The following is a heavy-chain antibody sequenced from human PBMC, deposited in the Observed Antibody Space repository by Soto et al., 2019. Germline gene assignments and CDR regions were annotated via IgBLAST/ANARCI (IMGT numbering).Heavy chain of an antibody. Sequence: QVQLQESGPGLVKPSQTLSLTCTVSGGSISSGGYYWSWIRQHPVKGLEWIGYVYYSGSTYYNTSLKSRVTISVDTSKKQFSLKLSSVTAADTAVYYCARANRYCTNGVCYTGGAFDIWGQGTMVTVSS. D-gene: IGHD2-8*01. V-gene: IGHV4-31*03. J-gene: IGHJ3*02. CDR1: GGSISSGGYY. CDR3: ARANRYCTNGVCYTGGAFDI. CDR2: VYYSGST.